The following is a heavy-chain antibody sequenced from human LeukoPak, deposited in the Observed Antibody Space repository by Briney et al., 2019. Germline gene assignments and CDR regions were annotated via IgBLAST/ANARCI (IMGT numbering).Heavy chain of an antibody. J-gene: IGHJ4*02. D-gene: IGHD3-16*01. CDR2: IYYSGST. CDR3: ARGGARTTMLINY. Sequence: PSETLSLTCTVSGGSISSYYWSWIRQPPGKGLEWVGYIYYSGSTNYNPSLKNRVTISVDTSKNQFSLKLSSVTAADTAVYYCARGGARTTMLINYWGQGTLVTVSS. V-gene: IGHV4-59*01. CDR1: GGSISSYY.